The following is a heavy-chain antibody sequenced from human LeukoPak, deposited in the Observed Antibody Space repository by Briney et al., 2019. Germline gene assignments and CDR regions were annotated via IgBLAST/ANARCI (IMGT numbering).Heavy chain of an antibody. V-gene: IGHV1-69*04. CDR1: GGTFSSYA. CDR2: IIPIFGIA. D-gene: IGHD3-10*01. Sequence: ASVKVSCKASGGTFSSYAISWVRQAPGQGLEWMGRIIPIFGIANYAQKFQGRVTITADKSTSTAYMELSSLRAEDTAVYYCAKVSGEFDYWGQGTLVTVSS. CDR3: AKVSGEFDY. J-gene: IGHJ4*02.